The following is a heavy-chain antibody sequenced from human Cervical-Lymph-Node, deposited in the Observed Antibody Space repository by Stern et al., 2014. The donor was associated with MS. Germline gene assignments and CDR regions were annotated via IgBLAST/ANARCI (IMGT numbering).Heavy chain of an antibody. Sequence: VQLVESGADLVPPGGSLRLSWEAPGFTLSNYAMSWVRQAPGKGLEWVSTVTGSGTTTYYADSVKGRFTISRDNSRNTVYLQMNSLRAEDTAVYYCTKDRLREDIVMVMATWGQGTQVTVSS. CDR2: VTGSGTTT. V-gene: IGHV3-23*04. CDR3: TKDRLREDIVMVMAT. J-gene: IGHJ4*02. CDR1: GFTLSNYA. D-gene: IGHD2-15*01.